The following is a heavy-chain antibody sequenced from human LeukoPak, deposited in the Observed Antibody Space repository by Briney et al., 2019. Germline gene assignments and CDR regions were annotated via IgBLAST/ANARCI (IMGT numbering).Heavy chain of an antibody. Sequence: ASVKVSCKASTYIFTAYYIHWVRQAPGQGLEWMGRINPDSGGTNSSQRFQGRVTMTRDTSISTAYMELTRLRSDDTAVYYCASPEEVGGSTLPLVHWGQGTLVAVSS. V-gene: IGHV1-2*06. D-gene: IGHD1-26*01. CDR2: INPDSGGT. CDR3: ASPEEVGGSTLPLVH. CDR1: TYIFTAYY. J-gene: IGHJ4*02.